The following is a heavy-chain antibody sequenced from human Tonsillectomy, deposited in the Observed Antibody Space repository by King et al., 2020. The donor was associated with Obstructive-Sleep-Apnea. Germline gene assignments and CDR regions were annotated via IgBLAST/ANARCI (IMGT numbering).Heavy chain of an antibody. CDR1: GGAISSGDYY. Sequence: VQLQESGPGLVKPSQTLSLTCTVSGGAISSGDYYWSWIRQHPGKGLEWIGYIYYSGRTYYNPSLNSRVTISVDTAKNQFSLKLSSVTAAETAVYFCARVSGDSSGSNGLYYWGQGTLVPVSS. CDR2: IYYSGRT. D-gene: IGHD3-22*01. CDR3: ARVSGDSSGSNGLYY. V-gene: IGHV4-31*03. J-gene: IGHJ4*02.